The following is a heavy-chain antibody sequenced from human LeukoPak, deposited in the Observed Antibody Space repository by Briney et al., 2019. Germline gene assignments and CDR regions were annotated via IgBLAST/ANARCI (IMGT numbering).Heavy chain of an antibody. CDR3: ARDGSRGDFDY. Sequence: SVKVSCKASGGTFSSYAISWVRQAPGQGLEWLGRISPIFGTANYAQKFQGRVTITTHESTSTAYMELSSLRSEHTAVYYCARDGSRGDFDYWGQGTLVTVSS. J-gene: IGHJ4*02. V-gene: IGHV1-69*05. D-gene: IGHD3-10*01. CDR1: GGTFSSYA. CDR2: ISPIFGTA.